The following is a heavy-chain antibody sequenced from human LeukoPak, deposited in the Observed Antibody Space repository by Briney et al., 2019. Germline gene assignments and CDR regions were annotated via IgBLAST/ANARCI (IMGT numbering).Heavy chain of an antibody. CDR1: GYPFSNYG. CDR3: AREGGGYRLFEF. Sequence: GGSLRLSCAASGYPFSNYGMDWVRQTPGRGLEWISYISGRATNTEYADSVKARFTISRDNAENTLYLQMDNLRAEDTADYYCAREGGGYRLFEFWGQGLLVTVSS. CDR2: ISGRATNT. J-gene: IGHJ4*02. V-gene: IGHV3-48*04. D-gene: IGHD2-15*01.